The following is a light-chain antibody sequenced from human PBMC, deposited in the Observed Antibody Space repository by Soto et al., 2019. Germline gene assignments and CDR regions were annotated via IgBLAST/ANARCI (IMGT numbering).Light chain of an antibody. CDR1: QSVGSNY. J-gene: IGKJ4*01. CDR3: QQYGGSPRVT. V-gene: IGKV3-20*01. CDR2: SAS. Sequence: EIVLTQSPGTLSLSPGERVTLSCRASQSVGSNYLAWYQQKPGQAPRLLIYSASSRATGIPDRFSGSGSGTDFTLTINRLEPEDFAVYYCQQYGGSPRVTFGGGTKVGIK.